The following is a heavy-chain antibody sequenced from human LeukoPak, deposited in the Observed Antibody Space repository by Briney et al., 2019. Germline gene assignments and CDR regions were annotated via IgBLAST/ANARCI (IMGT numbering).Heavy chain of an antibody. CDR2: ISSSSSYT. D-gene: IGHD6-19*01. CDR1: GFTFSDYY. Sequence: KTGGSLRLSCAASGFTFSDYYMSWIRQAPGKGLEWVSYISSSSSYTNYADSVKGRFTISRDNAKNSLYLQMNSLRAEDTAVYYCARDRGSGWPLDYWGQGTLVTVSS. CDR3: ARDRGSGWPLDY. J-gene: IGHJ4*02. V-gene: IGHV3-11*05.